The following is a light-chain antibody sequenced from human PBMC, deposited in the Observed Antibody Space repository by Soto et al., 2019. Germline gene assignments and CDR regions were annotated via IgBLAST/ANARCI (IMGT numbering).Light chain of an antibody. V-gene: IGLV2-14*01. CDR1: SSDIGSYNF. CDR3: SSYTSSRTRV. Sequence: QSVLTQPASVSGSPGQSVTISCTGTSSDIGSYNFVSWYQQYPGKAPKVMIYEVNNRPSGVSNRFSGSKSGNTASLTISGLQAEDEADYYCSSYTSSRTRVFGGGTKLTVL. CDR2: EVN. J-gene: IGLJ3*02.